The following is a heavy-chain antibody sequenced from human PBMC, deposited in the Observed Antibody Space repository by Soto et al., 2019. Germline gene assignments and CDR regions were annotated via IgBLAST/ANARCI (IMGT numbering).Heavy chain of an antibody. V-gene: IGHV1-46*01. D-gene: IGHD2-15*01. CDR3: ARDGDCSGGSCSPDYYYGMDV. J-gene: IGHJ6*02. Sequence: GASVKVSCKASGYTFTSYYMHWVRQAPGQGLEWMGIINPSGGSTSYAQKFQGRVTMTRDTSTSTVYMELSSLRSEDTAVYYCARDGDCSGGSCSPDYYYGMDVWGQGTTVTVSS. CDR1: GYTFTSYY. CDR2: INPSGGST.